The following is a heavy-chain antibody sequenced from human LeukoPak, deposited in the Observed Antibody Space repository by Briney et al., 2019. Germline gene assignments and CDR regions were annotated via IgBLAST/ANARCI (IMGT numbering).Heavy chain of an antibody. CDR1: GYTFTGYY. J-gene: IGHJ3*02. Sequence: ASVKVSCKASGYTFTGYYLHWVRQAPGQGLEWMGWINSNSGGTNYAQKFQGRVTMTRDTSITTAYMELSRLRSDDTAVYYCARYGHTLDAFDIWGQGTMVTVSS. D-gene: IGHD4-17*01. CDR2: INSNSGGT. V-gene: IGHV1-2*02. CDR3: ARYGHTLDAFDI.